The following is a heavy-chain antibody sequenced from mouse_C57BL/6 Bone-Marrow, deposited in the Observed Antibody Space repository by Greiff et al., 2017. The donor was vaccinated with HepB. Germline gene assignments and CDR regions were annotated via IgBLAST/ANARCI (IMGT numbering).Heavy chain of an antibody. D-gene: IGHD1-1*01. Sequence: EVQGVESGGGLVQPGGSMKLSCAASGFTFSDAWMDWVRQSPEKGLEWVAEIRNKANNHATYYAESVKGRFTISRDDSKSSVYLQMNSLRAEDTGIYYCTPTTVVSFDYWGQGTTLTVSS. CDR3: TPTTVVSFDY. V-gene: IGHV6-6*01. CDR1: GFTFSDAW. CDR2: IRNKANNHAT. J-gene: IGHJ2*01.